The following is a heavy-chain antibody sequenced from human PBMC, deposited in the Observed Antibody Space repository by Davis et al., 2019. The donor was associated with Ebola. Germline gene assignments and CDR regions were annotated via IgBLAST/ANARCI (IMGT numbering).Heavy chain of an antibody. CDR2: ISAYNGNT. CDR1: GYTFKNSA. D-gene: IGHD6-13*01. J-gene: IGHJ5*02. V-gene: IGHV1-18*01. CDR3: ARTYSISWHNWFDP. Sequence: ASVKVSCKASGYTFKNSAISWVRQAPGQGLEWMGWISAYNGNTAYAQILQGRVTMTTDTSTGTAYMELRSLRSDDTAVYYCARTYSISWHNWFDPWGQGTLVTVSS.